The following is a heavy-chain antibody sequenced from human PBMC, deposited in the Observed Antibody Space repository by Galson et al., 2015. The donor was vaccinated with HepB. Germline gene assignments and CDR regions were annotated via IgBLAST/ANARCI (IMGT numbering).Heavy chain of an antibody. V-gene: IGHV1-46*01. J-gene: IGHJ4*02. CDR1: EFSFTTYY. Sequence: QSGAEVKKSGESLKISCKASEFSFTTYYMHWVRQAPGQGLEWMGIINPGGGGINYAQKFQGRVIMTSDTSTRTIYMELSSLRSDDTAVYYCAGSQLAIFGVLNIGAYFEYWGQGTLVTVSS. CDR3: AGSQLAIFGVLNIGAYFEY. CDR2: INPGGGGI. D-gene: IGHD3-3*02.